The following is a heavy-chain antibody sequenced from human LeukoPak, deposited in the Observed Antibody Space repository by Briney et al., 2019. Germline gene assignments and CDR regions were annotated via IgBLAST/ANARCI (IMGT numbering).Heavy chain of an antibody. D-gene: IGHD3-10*01. J-gene: IGHJ4*02. CDR2: IIHRSGTA. V-gene: IGHV1-69*13. Sequence: SVKVSCKASGGTFSGDGFSWVRQAPGQGLEWIGGIIHRSGTADYAQKFQVRVTITADESTSTVYMELTSLTSEDTAVYYCVKEMIMLRGVNLITYWGQGTLVTVSS. CDR1: GGTFSGDG. CDR3: VKEMIMLRGVNLITY.